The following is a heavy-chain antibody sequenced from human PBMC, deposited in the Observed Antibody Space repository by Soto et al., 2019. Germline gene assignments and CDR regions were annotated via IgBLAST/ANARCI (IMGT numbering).Heavy chain of an antibody. V-gene: IGHV3-7*01. Sequence: PGGSLRLSCAASGFTFSSYWMSWVRQAPGKGLEWVANIKQDGSEKYYVDSVKGRFTISRDNAKNSLYLQMNSLRAEDTAVYYCARARDDYIWGSYRSEYYFDYWGQGTLVTVSS. D-gene: IGHD3-16*02. J-gene: IGHJ4*02. CDR2: IKQDGSEK. CDR1: GFTFSSYW. CDR3: ARARDDYIWGSYRSEYYFDY.